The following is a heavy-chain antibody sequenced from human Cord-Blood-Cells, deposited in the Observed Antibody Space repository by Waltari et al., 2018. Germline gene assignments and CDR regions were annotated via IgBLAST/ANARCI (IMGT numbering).Heavy chain of an antibody. CDR1: GGSISSYY. J-gene: IGHJ4*02. D-gene: IGHD6-13*01. V-gene: IGHV4-59*01. Sequence: QVQLQESGPGLVKPSETLSLTCTVSGGSISSYYWSWIRQPPGKGLVWIGYIYYSGSTNYNPSRKSRVTISVDTSKNQFSLKLSSVTAADTAVYYCARDSDSIAAAGAFDYWGQGTLVTVSS. CDR3: ARDSDSIAAAGAFDY. CDR2: IYYSGST.